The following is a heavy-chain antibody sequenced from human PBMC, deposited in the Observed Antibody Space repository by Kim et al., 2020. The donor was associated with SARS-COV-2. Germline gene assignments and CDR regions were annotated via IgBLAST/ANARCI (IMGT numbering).Heavy chain of an antibody. D-gene: IGHD3-10*01. CDR1: GFTFGDYA. Sequence: GGSLRLSCTASGFTFGDYAMSWFRQAPGKGLEWVGFIRSKAYGGTTEYAASVKGRFTISRDDSKSIAYLQMNSLKTEDTAVYYCTRASDNYGSGSKRNYYYYYGMDVWGQGTTVTVSS. CDR3: TRASDNYGSGSKRNYYYYYGMDV. J-gene: IGHJ6*02. CDR2: IRSKAYGGTT. V-gene: IGHV3-49*03.